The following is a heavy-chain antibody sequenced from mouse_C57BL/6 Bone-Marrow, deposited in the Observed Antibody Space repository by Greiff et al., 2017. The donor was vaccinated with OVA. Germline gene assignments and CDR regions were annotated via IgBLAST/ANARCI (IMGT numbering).Heavy chain of an antibody. D-gene: IGHD2-3*01. CDR1: GYTFTSYW. CDR2: IYPSSGYT. Sequence: VQLQQPGAELVKPGASVKLSCKASGYTFTSYWMQWVKQRPGQGLEWIGEIYPSSGYTNYNQKFKGKATLTVDTSSSTASMQRSSLTSEDSAVDYCARTYDGESHWYVDVWGTGTTVTVSS. V-gene: IGHV1-50*01. J-gene: IGHJ1*03. CDR3: ARTYDGESHWYVDV.